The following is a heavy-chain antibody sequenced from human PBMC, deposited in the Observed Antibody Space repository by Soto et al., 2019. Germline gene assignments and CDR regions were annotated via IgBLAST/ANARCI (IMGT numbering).Heavy chain of an antibody. Sequence: GGSLRLSCAASGFTFSSYGMHWVRQAPGKGLEWVAVISYDGSNKYYADSVKGRFTISRDNSKNTLYLQMNSLRAEDTAVYYCAKNYYDSSGTLEDAFDIWGQGTMVTVSS. J-gene: IGHJ3*02. V-gene: IGHV3-30*18. CDR3: AKNYYDSSGTLEDAFDI. CDR1: GFTFSSYG. CDR2: ISYDGSNK. D-gene: IGHD3-22*01.